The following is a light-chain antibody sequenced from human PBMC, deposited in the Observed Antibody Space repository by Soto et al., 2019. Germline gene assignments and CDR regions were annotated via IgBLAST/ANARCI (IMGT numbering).Light chain of an antibody. CDR1: QSVSSN. J-gene: IGKJ5*01. CDR3: QQYNKWPPIT. V-gene: IGKV3-15*01. CDR2: GAS. Sequence: EIVMTQSPATLSVSPGERATLSCRASQSVSSNLAWYQQKPGQAPRLLIYGASTRATGIPGRFSGSGSGTEFTLTISSLQSEDFAVYYCQQYNKWPPITFGQGTRLE.